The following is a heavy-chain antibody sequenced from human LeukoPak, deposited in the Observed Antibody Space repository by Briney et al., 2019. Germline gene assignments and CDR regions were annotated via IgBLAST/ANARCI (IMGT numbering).Heavy chain of an antibody. CDR1: GFPFSSYG. CDR2: ISYDGSNK. CDR3: AILPGVIVANTPTPRYY. Sequence: GGSLRLSCAASGFPFSSYGMHWVRQAPGKGLEWVAVISYDGSNKYYADSVKGRFTISRDNSKNTLYLQMNSLRAEDTAVYYCAILPGVIVANTPTPRYYWGQGTLVTVSS. D-gene: IGHD5-12*01. J-gene: IGHJ4*02. V-gene: IGHV3-30*03.